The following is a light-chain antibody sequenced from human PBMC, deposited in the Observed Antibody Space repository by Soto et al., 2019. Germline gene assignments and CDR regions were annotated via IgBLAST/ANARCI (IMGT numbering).Light chain of an antibody. CDR1: QGIGNY. Sequence: RSHSPSALSAAVGERGAMTCRASQGIGNYLAWFQQKPGKAPKLLIYDASSLESGVPSRFSGSGSGTEFTLTIIILQSDDFAPYYCPESNNWPIAFGQGTRLEIK. J-gene: IGKJ5*01. V-gene: IGKV1-16*01. CDR2: DAS. CDR3: PESNNWPIA.